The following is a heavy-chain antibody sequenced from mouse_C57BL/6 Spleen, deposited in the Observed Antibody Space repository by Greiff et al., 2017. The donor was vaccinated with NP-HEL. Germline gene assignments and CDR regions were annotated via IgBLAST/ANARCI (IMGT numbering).Heavy chain of an antibody. Sequence: QVQLKQPGAELVRPGSSVKLSCKASGYTFTSYWMHWVKQRPIQGLEWIGNIDPSDSETHYNQKFKDKATLTVDKSSSTAYMQLSSLTSEDSAVYYCARGYSISYWYFDVWGTGTTVTVSS. J-gene: IGHJ1*03. CDR1: GYTFTSYW. D-gene: IGHD2-5*01. CDR2: IDPSDSET. V-gene: IGHV1-52*01. CDR3: ARGYSISYWYFDV.